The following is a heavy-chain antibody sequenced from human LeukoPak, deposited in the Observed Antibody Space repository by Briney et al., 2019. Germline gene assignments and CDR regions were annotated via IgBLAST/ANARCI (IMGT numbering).Heavy chain of an antibody. CDR2: IIPIFGTA. CDR3: ARVVYSGYDFLSYWFDP. CDR1: GGTFSSYA. V-gene: IGHV1-69*05. J-gene: IGHJ5*02. Sequence: GASVKVSCKASGGTFSSYAISWVRQAPGQGLEWMGGIIPIFGTANYAQKFQGRVTITTDESTSTAYMELSNLRSEDTAVYYCARVVYSGYDFLSYWFDPWGQGTLVTVSS. D-gene: IGHD5-12*01.